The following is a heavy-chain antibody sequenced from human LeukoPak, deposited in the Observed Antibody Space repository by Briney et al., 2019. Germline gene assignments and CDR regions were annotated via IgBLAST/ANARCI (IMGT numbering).Heavy chain of an antibody. CDR1: GFTFSSYS. CDR2: ISSSSSYI. D-gene: IGHD6-6*01. CDR3: ARDPGTIAARPVSWFDP. J-gene: IGHJ5*02. Sequence: GGSLRLSCAASGFTFSSYSMNWVRQAPGKGLEWVSSISSSSSYIYYADSVKGRCTISTDNAKNSLYLQMNSLRAEDTAVYYCARDPGTIAARPVSWFDPWGQGTLVTVSS. V-gene: IGHV3-21*01.